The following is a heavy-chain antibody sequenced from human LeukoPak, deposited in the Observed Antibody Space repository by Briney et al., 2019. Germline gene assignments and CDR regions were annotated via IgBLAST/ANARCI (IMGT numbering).Heavy chain of an antibody. Sequence: PGGSLRLSCAVSGFSFSSFAMNWVRQAPGKGLEWVSSISGGSDSIYYADSVKGRFTISRVNAKNSLYLQMNSLRAEDTAVYYCARELTYGDYWGQGTLVTVSS. J-gene: IGHJ4*02. CDR2: ISGGSDSI. CDR3: ARELTYGDY. V-gene: IGHV3-21*01. D-gene: IGHD3-9*01. CDR1: GFSFSSFA.